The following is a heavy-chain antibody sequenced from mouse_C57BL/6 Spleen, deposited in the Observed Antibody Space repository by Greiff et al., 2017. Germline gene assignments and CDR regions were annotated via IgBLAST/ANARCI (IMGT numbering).Heavy chain of an antibody. Sequence: PGPGLVWIGEIDPSDSYTNYNQKFKGKATLTVDTSSSTAYMQLSSLTSEDSAVYYCAILAGSRGGWFAYWGQGTLVTVSA. V-gene: IGHV1-50*01. D-gene: IGHD1-1*01. CDR3: AILAGSRGGWFAY. J-gene: IGHJ3*01. CDR2: IDPSDSYT.